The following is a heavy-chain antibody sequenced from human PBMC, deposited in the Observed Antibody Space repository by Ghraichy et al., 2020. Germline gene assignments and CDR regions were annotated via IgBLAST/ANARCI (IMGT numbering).Heavy chain of an antibody. CDR1: GGSIRSSSYY. CDR3: ARHVGWYGEFDY. CDR2: INYSGST. D-gene: IGHD3-10*01. Sequence: SETLSLTCTVSGGSIRSSSYYWGWTRQPPGKGPEWIGSINYSGSTYYNPSLKSRVTISVDTSKNQFSLKLSSVTAADTAVYYCARHVGWYGEFDYWGQGTLVTVSS. J-gene: IGHJ4*02. V-gene: IGHV4-39*01.